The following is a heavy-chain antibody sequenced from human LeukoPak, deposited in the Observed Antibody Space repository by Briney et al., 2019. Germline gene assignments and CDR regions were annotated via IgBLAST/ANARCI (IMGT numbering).Heavy chain of an antibody. CDR2: VTHTGGT. CDR1: GGSFSGYY. D-gene: IGHD5-12*01. J-gene: IGHJ5*02. Sequence: PSETLSLTCAVYGGSFSGYYWSWIRQPPGEGLEWIGEVTHTGGTNYNPSLKSRVTISLDTLKNQFSLKLTSVTAADTAVFYCARLDIGDSGNPNWFDPWGQGTLVTVSS. CDR3: ARLDIGDSGNPNWFDP. V-gene: IGHV4-34*01.